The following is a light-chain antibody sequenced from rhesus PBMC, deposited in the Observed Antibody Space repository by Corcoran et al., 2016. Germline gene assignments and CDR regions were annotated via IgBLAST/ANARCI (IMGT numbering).Light chain of an antibody. J-gene: IGKJ2*01. CDR3: LQDYTTPYS. CDR2: AAS. CDR1: QGINKE. V-gene: IGKV1-94*01. Sequence: DIQMTQSPSSLSASVGDRVTVTCRASQGINKELSWYQQKPGKAPTLLIYAASNLQPGVSSRFSGRGSGPDFTLTISSLQPEDVATYYGLQDYTTPYSFGQGTKVEIK.